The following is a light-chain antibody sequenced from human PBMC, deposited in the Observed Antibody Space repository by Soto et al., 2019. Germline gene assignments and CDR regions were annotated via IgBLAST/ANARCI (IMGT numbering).Light chain of an antibody. CDR3: SSYAGSNNLV. V-gene: IGLV2-8*01. J-gene: IGLJ2*01. CDR2: EVS. CDR1: SSDVGGYNY. Sequence: QSALTQPPSGSWSPGQSVTISCTGTSSDVGGYNYVSWYQQHPGKAPKLMIYEVSKRPSGVPDRFSGSKSGNTASLTVSGLQAEDEADYYCSSYAGSNNLVFGGGTKVTVL.